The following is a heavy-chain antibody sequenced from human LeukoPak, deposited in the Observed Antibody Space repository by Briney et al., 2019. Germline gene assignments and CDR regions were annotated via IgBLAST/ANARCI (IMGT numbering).Heavy chain of an antibody. V-gene: IGHV4-59*01. Sequence: SETLSLTCTVSGGSISSYYWSWIRQPPGKGLEWIGYIYYSGSTNYNPSLKSRVTISVDTSKNQFSLKLSSVTAADTAVYYCASDTSLYYDSSGYFDLWGRGTLVTVSS. D-gene: IGHD3-22*01. CDR3: ASDTSLYYDSSGYFDL. CDR2: IYYSGST. J-gene: IGHJ2*01. CDR1: GGSISSYY.